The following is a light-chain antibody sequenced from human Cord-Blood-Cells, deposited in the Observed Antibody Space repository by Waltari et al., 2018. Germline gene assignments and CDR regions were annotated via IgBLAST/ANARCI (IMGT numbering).Light chain of an antibody. CDR1: KLGDKY. J-gene: IGLJ2*01. V-gene: IGLV3-1*01. Sequence: SYELTQPPSVSVSPGQTASITCSGDKLGDKYACWYQQKPGQSPVLVIYQDSKRPSGIPERFSGSNSGNTATLTFSGTQAMDEADYYCQEWDSSTVVFGGGTKLTVL. CDR3: QEWDSSTVV. CDR2: QDS.